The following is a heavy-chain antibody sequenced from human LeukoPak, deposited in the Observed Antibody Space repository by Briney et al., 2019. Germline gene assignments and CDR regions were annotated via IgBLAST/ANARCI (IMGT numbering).Heavy chain of an antibody. V-gene: IGHV3-23*01. CDR3: AKDLDYTTYVYYFDY. J-gene: IGHJ4*02. CDR2: IGAGGTFT. CDR1: GFTFSSYA. Sequence: PPGGSLRLSCTASGFTFSSYAMNWVRQAPGEGLEWVSGIGAGGTFTYYADSVKGRFTISRDNSRNTLYLQMNSLRADDTAVYYCAKDLDYTTYVYYFDYWGQGTLVTVSS. D-gene: IGHD4-11*01.